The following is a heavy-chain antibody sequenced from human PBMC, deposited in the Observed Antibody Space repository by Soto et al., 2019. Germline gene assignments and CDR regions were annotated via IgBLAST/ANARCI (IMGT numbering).Heavy chain of an antibody. CDR2: INQDGSEK. Sequence: GGTLRLTCAASGFTFSSYWISWVRQAPGKGLEWVARINQDGSEKYYVDLVTGRFTISRDNAKNSLYLQMNTLRAEDTAVYYCARDYPGGSYYDYWGQGTLVTVSS. CDR3: ARDYPGGSYYDY. V-gene: IGHV3-7*03. J-gene: IGHJ4*02. D-gene: IGHD1-26*01. CDR1: GFTFSSYW.